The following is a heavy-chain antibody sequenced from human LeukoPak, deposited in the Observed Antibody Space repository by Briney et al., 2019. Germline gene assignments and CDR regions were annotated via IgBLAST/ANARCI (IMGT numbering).Heavy chain of an antibody. CDR2: IIPIFGTA. V-gene: IGHV1-69*06. Sequence: SVKVSCKASGGTFSSYAISWVRQAPGQGLEWMGRIIPIFGTANYAQKFQGRVTITADKSTSTVYMELSSLRSEDTAVYYCARGSDYSNSDAFDIWGQGTMVTVSS. CDR1: GGTFSSYA. J-gene: IGHJ3*02. CDR3: ARGSDYSNSDAFDI. D-gene: IGHD4-11*01.